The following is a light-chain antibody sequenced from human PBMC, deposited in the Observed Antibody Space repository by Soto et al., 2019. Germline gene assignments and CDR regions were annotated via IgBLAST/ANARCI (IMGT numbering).Light chain of an antibody. Sequence: QSALTQPASVSGSPGQSITISCTGTSSDVGGYNYVSWYQHHPGKAPKLMIYDVSNRPSGVSTRFSGSKSGNTAYLTISGLQAEDEADYYCSSYTSSSTRVFGGGTKLTVL. CDR1: SSDVGGYNY. J-gene: IGLJ3*02. V-gene: IGLV2-14*03. CDR2: DVS. CDR3: SSYTSSSTRV.